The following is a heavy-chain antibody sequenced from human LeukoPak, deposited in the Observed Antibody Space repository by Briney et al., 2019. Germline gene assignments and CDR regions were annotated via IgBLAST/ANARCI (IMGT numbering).Heavy chain of an antibody. CDR2: INYSGST. J-gene: IGHJ4*02. Sequence: SETLSLTCTVSGGSISSYYWSWIRQPPGKGLEWIGYINYSGSTNYNPSLKSRFTISVDTSKNQFSLKLSSVTAADTAVYYCASAIYDYVWGSYRSGYYFDYWGQGTLVTVSS. D-gene: IGHD3-16*02. CDR1: GGSISSYY. V-gene: IGHV4-59*01. CDR3: ASAIYDYVWGSYRSGYYFDY.